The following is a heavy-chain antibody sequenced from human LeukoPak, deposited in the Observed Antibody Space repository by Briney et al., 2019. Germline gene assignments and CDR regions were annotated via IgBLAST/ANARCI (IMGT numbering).Heavy chain of an antibody. Sequence: HPSETLSLTCAVSGYSISSGYYWGWIRQPPGKGLEWIGNIYHSGSTYKNPSPKSRVAISLDTSKNQFSLNLSSVTAADTAMYYCARLSGAPIRHPIYHFDYWGQGTLVTVSS. CDR2: IYHSGST. J-gene: IGHJ4*02. D-gene: IGHD2-2*02. V-gene: IGHV4-38-2*01. CDR3: ARLSGAPIRHPIYHFDY. CDR1: GYSISSGYY.